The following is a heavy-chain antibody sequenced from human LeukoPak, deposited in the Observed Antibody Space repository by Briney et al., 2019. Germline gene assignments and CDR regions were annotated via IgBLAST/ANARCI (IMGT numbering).Heavy chain of an antibody. CDR2: ISSSSTTI. J-gene: IGHJ4*02. V-gene: IGHV3-11*04. CDR3: ARVSAYSSGWPLLDY. Sequence: GGSLRLSCAASGFTFSDYYMSWIRQAPGKGLEWVSYISSSSTTIKYADSVKGRFTISRDNAKNSLFLQMNSLRDEDTAVYYCARVSAYSSGWPLLDYWGQGALVAVSS. D-gene: IGHD6-19*01. CDR1: GFTFSDYY.